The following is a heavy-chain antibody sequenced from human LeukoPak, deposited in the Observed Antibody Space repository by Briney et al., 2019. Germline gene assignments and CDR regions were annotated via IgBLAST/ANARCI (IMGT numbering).Heavy chain of an antibody. CDR2: IYSGGST. V-gene: IGHV3-66*01. CDR3: ARAKFGRGSYYLCYFDY. CDR1: GFTVSSNY. D-gene: IGHD3-10*01. Sequence: GGSLRLSCAASGFTVSSNYMRWVRQAPGKGLEWVPVIYSGGSTYYADSVKGRFTISRDHSKNTLYLQMNSLRAEDTAVYYCARAKFGRGSYYLCYFDYWGQGTLVTVSS. J-gene: IGHJ4*02.